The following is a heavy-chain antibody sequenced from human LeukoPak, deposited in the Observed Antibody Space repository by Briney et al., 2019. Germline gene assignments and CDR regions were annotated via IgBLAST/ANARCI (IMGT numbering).Heavy chain of an antibody. Sequence: GGSPRLSCAASGFTFSGSAMHWVRQASGKGLEWVGRIRSKANSYATAYAASVKGRFTISRDDSKNTAYLQMNSLKTEDTAVYYCTRLLPAAMPDDAFDIWGQGTMVTVSS. CDR1: GFTFSGSA. CDR2: IRSKANSYAT. D-gene: IGHD2-2*01. J-gene: IGHJ3*02. V-gene: IGHV3-73*01. CDR3: TRLLPAAMPDDAFDI.